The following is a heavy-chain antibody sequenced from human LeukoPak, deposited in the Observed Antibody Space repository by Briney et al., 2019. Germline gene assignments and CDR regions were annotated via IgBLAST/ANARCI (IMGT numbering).Heavy chain of an antibody. Sequence: GGSLRLSCAMSGLKFSSYGIHWVRQAPGKGLEWVAFIRYDGNKKDYADSVKGRFTISRDNSKKTLYLQMNSLRTEDTAVYYCAKAAYCGGDCYSIKWFDPWGQGTLVTVSS. CDR1: GLKFSSYG. D-gene: IGHD2-21*02. CDR2: IRYDGNKK. CDR3: AKAAYCGGDCYSIKWFDP. V-gene: IGHV3-30*02. J-gene: IGHJ5*02.